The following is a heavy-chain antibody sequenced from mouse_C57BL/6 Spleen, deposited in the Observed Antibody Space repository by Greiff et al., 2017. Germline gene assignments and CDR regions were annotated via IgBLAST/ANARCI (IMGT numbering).Heavy chain of an antibody. CDR2: IKYDGSST. J-gene: IGHJ2*01. D-gene: IGHD3-3*01. V-gene: IGHV5-16*01. Sequence: EVQLQQSEGGLVQPGSSMKLSCTASGFTFSDYYMAWVRQVPEKGLEWVANIKYDGSSTYYLDSLKSRFIISRDTAKNILYLQMSSLKSEDTATYYCARGLGFDCWGQGTTLTVSS. CDR1: GFTFSDYY. CDR3: ARGLGFDC.